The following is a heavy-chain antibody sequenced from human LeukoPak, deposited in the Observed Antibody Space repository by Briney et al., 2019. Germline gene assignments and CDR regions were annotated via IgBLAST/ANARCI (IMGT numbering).Heavy chain of an antibody. D-gene: IGHD1-26*01. V-gene: IGHV1-69*02. J-gene: IGHJ4*02. CDR1: RGTFSSYT. Sequence: SVKVSCKASRGTFSSYTISWVRQAPGQGLEWMGRIIPILGIANYAQKFQGRVTITADKSTSTAYMELSSLRSEDTAVYYCARARGSYYEDVYWGQGTLVTVSS. CDR2: IIPILGIA. CDR3: ARARGSYYEDVY.